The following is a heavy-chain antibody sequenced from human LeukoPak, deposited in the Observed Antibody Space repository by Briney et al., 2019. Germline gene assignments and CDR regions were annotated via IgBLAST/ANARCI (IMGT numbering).Heavy chain of an antibody. CDR2: IYYSGST. CDR1: GGSISSYC. CDR3: ARYMGLGYSYGYPYFDY. V-gene: IGHV4-59*08. D-gene: IGHD5-18*01. J-gene: IGHJ4*02. Sequence: PSETLSLTCTVSGGSISSYCWSWIRQPPGKGLEWIGYIYYSGSTNYNPSLKSRVTISVDTSKNQFSLKLSSVTAADTAVYYCARYMGLGYSYGYPYFDYWGQGTLVTVSS.